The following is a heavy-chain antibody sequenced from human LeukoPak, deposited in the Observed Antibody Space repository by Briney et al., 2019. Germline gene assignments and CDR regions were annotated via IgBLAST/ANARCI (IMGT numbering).Heavy chain of an antibody. J-gene: IGHJ6*03. CDR3: ARVVRGDYYYYYMDV. V-gene: IGHV1-46*01. CDR2: INPSGVST. Sequence: ASVKVSCKASGYTFTSYYMHWVRQAPGQGLEWMGIINPSGVSTSYAQKFQGRVTITADKSTSTAYMELSSLRSEDTAVYYCARVVRGDYYYYYMDVWGKGTTVTVPS. D-gene: IGHD2-15*01. CDR1: GYTFTSYY.